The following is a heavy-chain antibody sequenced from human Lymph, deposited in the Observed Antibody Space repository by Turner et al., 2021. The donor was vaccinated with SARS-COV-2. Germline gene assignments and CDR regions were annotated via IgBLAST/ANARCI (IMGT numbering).Heavy chain of an antibody. CDR2: ISYDGSNK. Sequence: QVQLVESGGGVVQPGRALSLSCAASGFTFSSYGMHWVRKAPGKGMEWVAVISYDGSNKYYADSVKGRVTISRDNSKNTLYLQMNSLRAEDTAVYYCAKVRSIFGVVIGGMDVWGQGTTVTVSS. CDR1: GFTFSSYG. CDR3: AKVRSIFGVVIGGMDV. V-gene: IGHV3-30*18. J-gene: IGHJ6*02. D-gene: IGHD3-3*01.